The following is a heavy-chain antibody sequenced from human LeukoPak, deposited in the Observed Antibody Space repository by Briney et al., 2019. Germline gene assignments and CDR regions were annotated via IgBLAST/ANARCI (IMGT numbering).Heavy chain of an antibody. CDR2: IYQDGSEK. CDR3: ASERPSSSWYDY. D-gene: IGHD6-13*01. J-gene: IGHJ4*02. CDR1: GFTFSRNL. V-gene: IGHV3-7*01. Sequence: GGSLRLSCAASGFTFSRNLMTWVRQAPGKGLEWVANIYQDGSEKYYVGSVRGRFTISRDNAKNTLYLQMNSLRAEDTAVYFCASERPSSSWYDYWGQGTLVTVSS.